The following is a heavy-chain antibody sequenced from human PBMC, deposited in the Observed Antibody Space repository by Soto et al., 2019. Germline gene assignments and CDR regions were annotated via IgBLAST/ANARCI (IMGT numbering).Heavy chain of an antibody. CDR3: ARARMVRGIIYYYGMDV. V-gene: IGHV4-31*03. Sequence: QVQLQESGPGLVKSSQTLSLTCTVSGGSIISDGNYWSWIRQHPGKGLEWIGYIYYSGSTNYNPSLKSRVTISVDTSKNQFSLKLNSVTAADTAVYYCARARMVRGIIYYYGMDVWGQGTTVTVSS. CDR1: GGSIISDGNY. CDR2: IYYSGST. D-gene: IGHD3-10*01. J-gene: IGHJ6*02.